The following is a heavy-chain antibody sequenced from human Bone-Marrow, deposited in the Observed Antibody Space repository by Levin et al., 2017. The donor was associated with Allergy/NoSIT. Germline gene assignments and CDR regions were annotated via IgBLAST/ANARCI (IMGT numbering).Heavy chain of an antibody. CDR2: IKNSGTT. V-gene: IGHV4-59*01. J-gene: IGHJ6*02. D-gene: IGHD5-12*01. CDR1: GGSISNSY. CDR3: ASLGYTISYYDYAMDV. Sequence: SETLSLTCSVSGGSISNSYWSWIRQAPGKGLEWIGYIKNSGTTKYNPSLNSRVTISADTSKNQVSLRLPSVTPADTAVYYCASLGYTISYYDYAMDVWGQGTTVTVSS.